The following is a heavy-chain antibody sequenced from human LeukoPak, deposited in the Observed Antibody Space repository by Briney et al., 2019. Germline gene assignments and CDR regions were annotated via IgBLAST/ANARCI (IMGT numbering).Heavy chain of an antibody. CDR3: VRDLFAD. Sequence: PGGSLSLSCAASGFTLSSYCMNWVRQAPGQGLELVANINQDGSEKYYVDSVKGRFTISTDNAKNSLYLQMNSLRVEDAAMYYCVRDLFADWGQGTLVTVSS. V-gene: IGHV3-7*01. CDR2: INQDGSEK. CDR1: GFTLSSYC. J-gene: IGHJ4*02. D-gene: IGHD3-10*01.